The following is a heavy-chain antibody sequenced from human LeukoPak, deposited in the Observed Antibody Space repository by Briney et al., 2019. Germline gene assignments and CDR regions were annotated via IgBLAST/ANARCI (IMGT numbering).Heavy chain of an antibody. D-gene: IGHD6-19*01. CDR1: GFTFSDYY. CDR3: ARDLWISSGWLPGDL. Sequence: KTGGSLRLSCAASGFTFSDYYMSWIRQAPGKGLEWVSYISSSGSTIYYADSVKGRFTISRDNAKNSLYLQMNSLRAEDTAVYYCARDLWISSGWLPGDLWGRGTLVTVSS. CDR2: ISSSGSTI. V-gene: IGHV3-11*04. J-gene: IGHJ2*01.